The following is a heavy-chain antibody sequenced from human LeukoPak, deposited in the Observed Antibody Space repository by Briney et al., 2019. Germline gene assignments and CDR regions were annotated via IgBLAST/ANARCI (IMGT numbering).Heavy chain of an antibody. CDR3: AKDKAWDTANYYYGMDV. CDR2: ISGSGGST. D-gene: IGHD5-18*01. J-gene: IGHJ6*02. V-gene: IGHV3-23*01. CDR1: GFTFSSYA. Sequence: PGGSLRLSCAASGFTFSSYAMSWVRQAPGKGLEWVSAISGSGGSTYYADSVKGRFTISRDNSKNTLYLQMNSLRAEDTAVYYCAKDKAWDTANYYYGMDVWGQGTTVTVSS.